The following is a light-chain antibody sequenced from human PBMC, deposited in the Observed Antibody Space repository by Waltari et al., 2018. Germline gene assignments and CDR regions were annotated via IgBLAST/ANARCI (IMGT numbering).Light chain of an antibody. J-gene: IGLJ1*01. CDR2: EVS. Sequence: QSALTQPASVSGSPGQSITISCTGTSSDVGSYNLVSWYQQHPGKAPKLMIYEVSKRPSGVSNRFSGSTSGNTASLTISGLQAEDEAGYYCCSYAGSSTLWVFGTGTKVTVL. CDR1: SSDVGSYNL. V-gene: IGLV2-23*02. CDR3: CSYAGSSTLWV.